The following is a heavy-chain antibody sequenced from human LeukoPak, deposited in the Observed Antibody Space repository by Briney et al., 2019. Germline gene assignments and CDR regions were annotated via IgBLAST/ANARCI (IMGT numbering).Heavy chain of an antibody. Sequence: GGSLRLSCAASGFTVSSNYMSWVRQAPGKGLEWVSVIYSGGSTYYADSVKGRFTISRHNSKNTLYLQMNSLRAEDAAVYYCARVNLHKWECGMDVWGQGTMVTVSS. CDR2: IYSGGST. J-gene: IGHJ6*02. CDR3: ARVNLHKWECGMDV. CDR1: GFTVSSNY. D-gene: IGHD1-26*01. V-gene: IGHV3-53*04.